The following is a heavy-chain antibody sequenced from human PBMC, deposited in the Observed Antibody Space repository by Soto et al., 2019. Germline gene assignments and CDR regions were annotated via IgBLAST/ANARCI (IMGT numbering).Heavy chain of an antibody. J-gene: IGHJ4*02. CDR1: GFTVSRNY. V-gene: IGHV3-53*01. D-gene: IGHD3-16*02. CDR3: ATSSLAYFDY. Sequence: EVQLVESGGGLIQPGGSLRLSCADSGFTVSRNYMTWVRQAPGKGLEWVSVIYSGGSTYYADSVKGRFTISRDNSKNTLYLQMNSLRADDTAVYYCATSSLAYFDYWGQGTLVPVSS. CDR2: IYSGGST.